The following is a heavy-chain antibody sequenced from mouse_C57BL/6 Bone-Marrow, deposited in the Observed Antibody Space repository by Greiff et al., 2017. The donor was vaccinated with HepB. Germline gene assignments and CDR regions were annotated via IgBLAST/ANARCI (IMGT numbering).Heavy chain of an antibody. J-gene: IGHJ2*01. Sequence: VQVVESGAELMKPGASVKLSCKATGYTFTGYWIEWVKQRPGHGLEWIGEILPGSGSTNYNEKFKGKATFTADTSSNTAYMQLSSLTTEDSAIYYCASALYYYGSSSFDYWGQGTTLTVSS. CDR3: ASALYYYGSSSFDY. V-gene: IGHV1-9*01. CDR1: GYTFTGYW. CDR2: ILPGSGST. D-gene: IGHD1-1*01.